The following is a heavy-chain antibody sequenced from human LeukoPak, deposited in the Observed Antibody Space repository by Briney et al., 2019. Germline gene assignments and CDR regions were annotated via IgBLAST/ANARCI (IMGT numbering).Heavy chain of an antibody. CDR2: INHSGST. V-gene: IGHV4-34*01. CDR1: GGSFSGYY. CDR3: ARDGYSSSLKGFDY. J-gene: IGHJ4*02. D-gene: IGHD6-6*01. Sequence: SETLSLTCAVYGGSFSGYYWSWIRQPPGKGLEWIGEINHSGSTNYNPSLKSRVTISVDTSKNQFSLKLSSVTAADTAVYYCARDGYSSSLKGFDYWGQGTLVTVSS.